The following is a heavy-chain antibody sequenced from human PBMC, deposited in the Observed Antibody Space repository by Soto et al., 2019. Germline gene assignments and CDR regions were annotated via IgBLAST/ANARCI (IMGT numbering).Heavy chain of an antibody. V-gene: IGHV1-3*01. D-gene: IGHD3-22*01. CDR2: INAGNGNT. CDR3: ARAPYYYDSSGYSSASY. J-gene: IGHJ4*02. CDR1: GYTFTSYA. Sequence: QVQLVQSGAEVKKPGASVKVSCKASGYTFTSYAMHWVRQAPGQRLEWMGWINAGNGNTKYSQKFQGRVTITRDTSWSTAYMELNSLRSEDTAVYYCARAPYYYDSSGYSSASYWGQGTLVTVSS.